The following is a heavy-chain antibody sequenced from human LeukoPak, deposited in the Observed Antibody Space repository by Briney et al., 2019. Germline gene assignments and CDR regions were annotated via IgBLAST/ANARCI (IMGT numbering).Heavy chain of an antibody. D-gene: IGHD2-15*01. J-gene: IGHJ4*02. V-gene: IGHV3-9*01. CDR1: GFTFDNYA. CDR2: ISWSSGSL. Sequence: PGRSLRLSCEASGFTFDNYAMHWVRQAPGKGLEWVSGISWSSGSLGYADSVKGRFTISRDNAKNSLYLQMNSLRAEDTALYYCAKAELGYCSGGRCSGWAPFDHWGQGTLVTVSS. CDR3: AKAELGYCSGGRCSGWAPFDH.